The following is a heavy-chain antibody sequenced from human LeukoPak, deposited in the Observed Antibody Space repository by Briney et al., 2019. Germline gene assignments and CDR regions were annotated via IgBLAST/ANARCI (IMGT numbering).Heavy chain of an antibody. CDR3: AKGRGRLHVNRGVYNYHYYMEV. V-gene: IGHV1-69*06. D-gene: IGHD3-10*01. J-gene: IGHJ6*03. CDR2: IIPIFGRA. Sequence: ASVKVSCKAAGDTIGAYSLNWVRQAPGQGLEWMGGIIPIFGRAYYAQNLQGRVTITADKSTSTAYMELSSLGSEDTAIYYCAKGRGRLHVNRGVYNYHYYMEVWGTGTTVIVSS. CDR1: GDTIGAYS.